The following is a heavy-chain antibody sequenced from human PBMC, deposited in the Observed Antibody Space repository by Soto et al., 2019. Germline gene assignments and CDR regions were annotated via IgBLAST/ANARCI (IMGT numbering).Heavy chain of an antibody. CDR3: ARAPIPMVRGVKGAFDI. Sequence: QVQLVQSGAEVKKPGASVKVSCKASGYTFTSYGISWVRQAPGQGLEWMGWISAYNGNTNYAQKLQGRVTMTTDTSTSTAYMELRSLRSHDTAVYYCARAPIPMVRGVKGAFDIWGQGTMVTVSS. V-gene: IGHV1-18*01. CDR1: GYTFTSYG. CDR2: ISAYNGNT. J-gene: IGHJ3*02. D-gene: IGHD3-10*01.